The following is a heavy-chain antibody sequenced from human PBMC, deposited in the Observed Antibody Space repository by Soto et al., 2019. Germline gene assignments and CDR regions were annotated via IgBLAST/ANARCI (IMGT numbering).Heavy chain of an antibody. CDR1: GYTFTSYD. J-gene: IGHJ5*02. CDR3: ARERSAAGTGWFDP. D-gene: IGHD6-13*01. Sequence: GASVKVSCKASGYTFTSYDINWVRQATGQGLEWMGWMNPNSGNTGYAQKFQGRVTMTRNTSISTACMDLSSLRSEDTAVYYCARERSAAGTGWFDPWGQGTLVTVSS. CDR2: MNPNSGNT. V-gene: IGHV1-8*01.